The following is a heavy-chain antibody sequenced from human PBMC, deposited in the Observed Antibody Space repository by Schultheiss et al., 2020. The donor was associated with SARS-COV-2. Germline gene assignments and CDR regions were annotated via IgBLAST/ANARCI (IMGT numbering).Heavy chain of an antibody. CDR2: IYYSGST. CDR1: GGSISSGDYY. J-gene: IGHJ4*02. CDR3: ARFKAVAGTPFDY. Sequence: SETLSLTCTVSGGSISSGDYYWGWIRQPPGKGLEWIGSIYYSGSTYYNPSLKSRVTISVDTSKNQFSLKLSSVTAADTAVYYCARFKAVAGTPFDYWGQGTLVTVSS. D-gene: IGHD6-19*01. V-gene: IGHV4-39*01.